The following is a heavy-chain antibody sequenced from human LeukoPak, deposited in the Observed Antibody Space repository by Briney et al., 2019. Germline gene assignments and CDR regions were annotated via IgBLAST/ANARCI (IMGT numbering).Heavy chain of an antibody. D-gene: IGHD1-7*01. CDR2: VHYTDSP. Sequence: PSETLPLTCTVSGDSITTHYWSWIRQPPGKGLEWIGYVHYTDSPNFNPSLKSRVTISLDTSKNQFSLKLTSVTAADAAVYYCARDRRRELVHAFDVWGRGTMVTVSS. J-gene: IGHJ3*01. CDR3: ARDRRRELVHAFDV. V-gene: IGHV4-59*11. CDR1: GDSITTHY.